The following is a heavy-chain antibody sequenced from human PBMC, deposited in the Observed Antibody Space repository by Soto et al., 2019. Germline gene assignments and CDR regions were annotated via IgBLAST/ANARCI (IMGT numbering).Heavy chain of an antibody. Sequence: PSETLSLTCTVSGGSISSYYWSWTRQPPGKGQEWIGYIYYSESTNYTPSLSVRVSISVYTSKNQFSLNLYSVTAADTAVYYCVRDRGSSWMYKWFDPWGQGTQVTVSS. D-gene: IGHD2-2*01. CDR2: IYYSEST. V-gene: IGHV4-4*08. CDR3: VRDRGSSWMYKWFDP. CDR1: GGSISSYY. J-gene: IGHJ5*02.